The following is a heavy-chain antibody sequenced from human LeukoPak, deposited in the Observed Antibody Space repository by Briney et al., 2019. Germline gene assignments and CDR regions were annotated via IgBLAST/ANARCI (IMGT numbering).Heavy chain of an antibody. D-gene: IGHD3-16*01. CDR3: ARAFGGVLYYYGMDV. Sequence: GGPLRLSCAASGFTFSSYAMHWVRQAPGKGLEWVAVISYDGSNKYYADSVKGRFTISRDNSKNTLYLQMNSLRAEDTAVYYCARAFGGVLYYYGMDVWGKGTTVTVSS. CDR2: ISYDGSNK. J-gene: IGHJ6*04. V-gene: IGHV3-30*04. CDR1: GFTFSSYA.